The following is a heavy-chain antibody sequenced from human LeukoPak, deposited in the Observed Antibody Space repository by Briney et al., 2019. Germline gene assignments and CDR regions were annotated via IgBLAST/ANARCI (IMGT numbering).Heavy chain of an antibody. CDR3: AATGVRGVMWRNYYYGMDV. V-gene: IGHV1-58*01. Sequence: SVKVSCKASGFTLTSSAVQWVRQARGQRLEWIGWIVVGSGNTNYAQKLQERVTITRDMSTSTAYMELSSLRSEDTAVYYCAATGVRGVMWRNYYYGMDVWGQGTTVTVSS. D-gene: IGHD3-10*01. J-gene: IGHJ6*02. CDR1: GFTLTSSA. CDR2: IVVGSGNT.